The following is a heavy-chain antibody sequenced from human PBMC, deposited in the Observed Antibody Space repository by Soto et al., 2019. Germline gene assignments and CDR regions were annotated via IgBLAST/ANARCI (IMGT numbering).Heavy chain of an antibody. CDR2: ISGTGVPT. D-gene: IGHD2-2*01. V-gene: IGHV3-23*01. Sequence: EVQLLESGGGLVQPGGSLRLSCAASGFAFSAYAMSWVRQAPGKGLECISLISGTGVPTLYAESVKGRFSVSRDNSKDTAYLQMNSLRAEDTAVYYCAKDRGTSIDVHRYFHYYGMDVWGQGTTVTVSS. J-gene: IGHJ6*02. CDR3: AKDRGTSIDVHRYFHYYGMDV. CDR1: GFAFSAYA.